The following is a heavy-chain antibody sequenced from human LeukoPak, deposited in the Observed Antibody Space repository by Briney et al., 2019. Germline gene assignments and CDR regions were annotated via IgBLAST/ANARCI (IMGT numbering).Heavy chain of an antibody. D-gene: IGHD2-15*01. Sequence: GGSLRLSCAASGFTFSDYYMSWIRQAPGKGLEWVSYISSSSSYTKYADSVKGRFTISRDNAKNSLCLQMNSLRAEDTAVYHCARDRYCSGGSRYGWFDPWGQGTLVTVSS. J-gene: IGHJ5*02. CDR3: ARDRYCSGGSRYGWFDP. CDR2: ISSSSSYT. CDR1: GFTFSDYY. V-gene: IGHV3-11*06.